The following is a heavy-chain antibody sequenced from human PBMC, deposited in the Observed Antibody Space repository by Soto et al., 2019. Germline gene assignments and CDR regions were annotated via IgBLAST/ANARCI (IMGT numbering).Heavy chain of an antibody. CDR2: IRYGGATSGTT. D-gene: IGHD3-16*01. CDR1: GGSISGDKYL. J-gene: IGHJ3*02. V-gene: IGHV4-39*01. Sequence: QVQLQESGPRLVKPSETLTLECTVSGGSISGDKYLWGWIRQPPGKGLEWVESIRYGGATSGTTFYNPSLGGRLTISLDTSADQVSLRLTSVTATDTTVYYCARHDDHRRPLLGFHIWGQGTLVTVSS. CDR3: ARHDDHRRPLLGFHI.